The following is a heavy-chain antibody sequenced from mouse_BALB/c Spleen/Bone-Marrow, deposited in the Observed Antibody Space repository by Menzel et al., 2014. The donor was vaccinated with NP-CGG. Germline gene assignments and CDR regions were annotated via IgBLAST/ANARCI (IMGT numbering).Heavy chain of an antibody. CDR1: GFTFSSFG. V-gene: IGHV5-17*02. Sequence: EVHLVESGGGLVQPGGSRKLSCAASGFTFSSFGMHWVRPAPEKGLEWVAYISSGSSTIYYADTVMGRFTISRDNPKNTLFLQMTSLRSEDTAMYYCVRSGSSSGYFDYWGQGTTLTVSS. D-gene: IGHD1-1*01. CDR2: ISSGSSTI. J-gene: IGHJ2*01. CDR3: VRSGSSSGYFDY.